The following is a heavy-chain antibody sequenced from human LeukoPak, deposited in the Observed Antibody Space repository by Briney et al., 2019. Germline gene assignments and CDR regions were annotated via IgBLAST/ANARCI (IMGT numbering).Heavy chain of an antibody. CDR1: GFTFSSYA. V-gene: IGHV3-23*01. J-gene: IGHJ4*02. Sequence: GGSLRLSCAASGFTFSSYAMSWVRQAPGKGLEWVSAISGSGGSTYYADSVKGRFTISRDNSRNTLYLQMNSLRAEDTAVYYCAKDRIGLWSGYFDYWGQGTLVTVSS. CDR2: ISGSGGST. CDR3: AKDRIGLWSGYFDY. D-gene: IGHD3-10*01.